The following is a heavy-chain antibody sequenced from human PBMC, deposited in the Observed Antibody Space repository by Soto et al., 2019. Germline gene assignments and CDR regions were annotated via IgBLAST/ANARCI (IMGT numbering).Heavy chain of an antibody. CDR1: GGSISSGGYY. Sequence: QVQLQESGPGLVKPSQTLSLTCTVSGGSISSGGYYWSWIRQHPGKGLEWIGYIYYSGSTYYNPSLKSRVSISVDTSKNQFSLKLSSVTAADTAVYYCARIRLGYCSSTSCYLYADYYYYSMDVWGKGTTVTVSS. CDR2: IYYSGST. D-gene: IGHD2-2*01. J-gene: IGHJ6*03. CDR3: ARIRLGYCSSTSCYLYADYYYYSMDV. V-gene: IGHV4-31*03.